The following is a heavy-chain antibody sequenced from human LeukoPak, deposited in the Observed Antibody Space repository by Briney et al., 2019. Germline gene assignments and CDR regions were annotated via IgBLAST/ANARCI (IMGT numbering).Heavy chain of an antibody. V-gene: IGHV3-53*01. J-gene: IGHJ4*02. CDR1: GFTFSSYW. CDR2: IYNGGRT. Sequence: GGSLRLSCAASGFTFSSYWMHWVRQGPGKGLEWVSAIYNGGRTYYADSVKGRFIISRDTSKNTLYLQMNSLRAEDTAVYYCARDSRGVAFFDYWGQGTPVSVSS. D-gene: IGHD5-12*01. CDR3: ARDSRGVAFFDY.